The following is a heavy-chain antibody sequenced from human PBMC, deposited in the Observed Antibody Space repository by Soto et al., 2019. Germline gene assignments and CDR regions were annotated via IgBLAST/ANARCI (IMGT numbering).Heavy chain of an antibody. J-gene: IGHJ4*02. Sequence: GGSLRLSCTASGFTFGDYAMSWVRQAPGKGLEWVGFIRSKAYGGTTEYAASVKGRFTISRDDSKSIAYLQMNSLKTEDTAVYYCTRVELTGYSSGWLDYWGQGTLVTVS. CDR2: IRSKAYGGTT. CDR1: GFTFGDYA. CDR3: TRVELTGYSSGWLDY. V-gene: IGHV3-49*04. D-gene: IGHD6-19*01.